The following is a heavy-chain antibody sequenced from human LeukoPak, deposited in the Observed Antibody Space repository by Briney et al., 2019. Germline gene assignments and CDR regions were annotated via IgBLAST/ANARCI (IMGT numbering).Heavy chain of an antibody. V-gene: IGHV4-31*03. Sequence: TLSLTCTVSGGSVSSGGYYWSWIRQHPGKGPEWIGYIFYSGSTHYNPSLKRRVTLSLDTSKNQFSLKLSSVTAADTAVYYCAITDSSGYSEYFDYWGQGTLVTVSS. D-gene: IGHD3-22*01. CDR1: GGSVSSGGYY. J-gene: IGHJ4*02. CDR2: IFYSGST. CDR3: AITDSSGYSEYFDY.